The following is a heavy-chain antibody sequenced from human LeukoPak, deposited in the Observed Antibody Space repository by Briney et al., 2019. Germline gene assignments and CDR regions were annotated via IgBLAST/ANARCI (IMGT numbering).Heavy chain of an antibody. CDR2: ISGSGGST. Sequence: GGSLRLSCAASGFTFSSYAMSWVRQAPGKGLEWVSAISGSGGSTYYADSVKGRFTISRDNSKNTLYLQMNSLRAEDTAVYYCAKRVNYYDSSGYRGDYYYYYMDVWGKGTTVTVSS. CDR1: GFTFSSYA. CDR3: AKRVNYYDSSGYRGDYYYYYMDV. J-gene: IGHJ6*03. D-gene: IGHD3-22*01. V-gene: IGHV3-23*01.